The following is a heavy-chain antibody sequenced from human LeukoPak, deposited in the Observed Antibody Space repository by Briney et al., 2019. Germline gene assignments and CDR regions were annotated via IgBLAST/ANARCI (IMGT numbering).Heavy chain of an antibody. J-gene: IGHJ4*02. CDR1: GFTFSSYS. CDR2: ISSSSYI. V-gene: IGHV3-21*01. Sequence: GGSLRLSCAASGFTFSSYSMNWVRQAPGKGLEWVSSISSSSYIYYADSVKGRFTISRDNAKNSLYLQMNSLRAEDTAVYYCARGTYYYDSSVLASRYFDYWGQGTLVTVSS. D-gene: IGHD3-22*01. CDR3: ARGTYYYDSSVLASRYFDY.